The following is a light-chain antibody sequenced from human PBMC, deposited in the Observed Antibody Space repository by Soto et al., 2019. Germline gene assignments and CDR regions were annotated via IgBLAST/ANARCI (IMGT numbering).Light chain of an antibody. CDR1: SSDVGDYNL. CDR3: CSYAGSYTYV. CDR2: DVS. J-gene: IGLJ1*01. V-gene: IGLV2-11*01. Sequence: QSVLTQPRSVSGSPGQSVTISCTGTSSDVGDYNLVSWYQHHPGKAPKLMIYDVSKRPSGVPDRFSGSKSGNTASLTISGLQAEDEADYYCCSYAGSYTYVFGTGTQLTVL.